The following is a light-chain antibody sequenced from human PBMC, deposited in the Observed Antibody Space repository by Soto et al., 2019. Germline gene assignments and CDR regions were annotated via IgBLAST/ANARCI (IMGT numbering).Light chain of an antibody. Sequence: IQLTQSPSTLPASVGDRVTLTCRASQSISNWLAWYQQKPGTAPKLLIYHASILETAVPSRFSGNGSGTEFTLTISSLQPGYFATYYCQQYNSYSFGQGSRVEIK. J-gene: IGKJ1*01. CDR1: QSISNW. CDR3: QQYNSYS. V-gene: IGKV1-5*01. CDR2: HAS.